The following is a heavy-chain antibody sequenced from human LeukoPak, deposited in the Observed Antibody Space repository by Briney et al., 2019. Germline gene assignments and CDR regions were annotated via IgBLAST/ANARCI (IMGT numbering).Heavy chain of an antibody. Sequence: SETLSLTCTVSGGSISSVSYYWGWIRQPAGKGLEWIGRIDTSGSTNYNPSLKSRVTISVDTSKNQFSLKLSTMTAADAAVYYCARLRAGYSSGWYDYWGQGTLVTVSS. J-gene: IGHJ4*02. CDR3: ARLRAGYSSGWYDY. V-gene: IGHV4-61*02. CDR1: GGSISSVSYY. D-gene: IGHD6-19*01. CDR2: IDTSGST.